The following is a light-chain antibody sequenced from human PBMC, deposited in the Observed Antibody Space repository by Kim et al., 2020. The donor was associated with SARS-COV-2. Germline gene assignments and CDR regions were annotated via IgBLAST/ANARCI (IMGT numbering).Light chain of an antibody. CDR2: DIS. CDR1: SNDIGNYNY. J-gene: IGLJ2*01. Sequence: QSALTQPASVSGSPGQSITISCTGSSNDIGNYNYVSWHQHHPGRAPKLLIYDISDRPSGVSARFSGSKSGNTASLTIAGLQSEDEAVYYCSSYTSISSVVFGGGTKVTVL. CDR3: SSYTSISSVV. V-gene: IGLV2-14*03.